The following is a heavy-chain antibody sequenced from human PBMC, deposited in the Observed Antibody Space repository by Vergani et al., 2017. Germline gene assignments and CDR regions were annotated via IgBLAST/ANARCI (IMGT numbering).Heavy chain of an antibody. V-gene: IGHV3-11*06. CDR2: ISSSSSYT. Sequence: QVHLVDSVGGLVKPGGSLRLSFAASVFTFLYYYMSWIRQATGKGLEWVSYISSSSSYTNYADSVKGRFTISRDNAKNSLYLQMNSLRAEDTAVYYCARGWYFDLWGRGTLVTVSS. J-gene: IGHJ2*01. CDR1: VFTFLYYY. CDR3: ARGWYFDL.